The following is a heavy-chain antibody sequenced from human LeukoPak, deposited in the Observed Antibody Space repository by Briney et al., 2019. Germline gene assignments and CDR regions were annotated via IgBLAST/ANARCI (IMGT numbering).Heavy chain of an antibody. CDR3: ARASSLWTPAGSPSHFDY. CDR2: IYYSGST. V-gene: IGHV4-31*03. D-gene: IGHD6-6*01. Sequence: PSQTLSLTCTVSGGSISSGGYYWSWIRQHPGKGLEWIGYIYYSGSTYYNPSLKSRVTISVDTSKNQFSLKLSSVAAADTAVYYCARASSLWTPAGSPSHFDYWGQGTLVTVSS. J-gene: IGHJ4*02. CDR1: GGSISSGGYY.